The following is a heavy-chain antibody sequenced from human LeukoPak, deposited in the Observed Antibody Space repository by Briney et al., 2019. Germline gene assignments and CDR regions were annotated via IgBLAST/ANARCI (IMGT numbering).Heavy chain of an antibody. V-gene: IGHV4-61*01. Sequence: SETLSPTCDVSGVSINTCCYYWTWIRQPPGKGLEWIGYKYYSGSTRYNSSLRSRLTISLDPSKNQFSLRLTSVTAADTAVYYCARGRSYGFDFDSWGPGTLVIVSS. CDR3: ARGRSYGFDFDS. CDR1: GVSINTCCYY. D-gene: IGHD5-18*01. CDR2: KYYSGST. J-gene: IGHJ4*02.